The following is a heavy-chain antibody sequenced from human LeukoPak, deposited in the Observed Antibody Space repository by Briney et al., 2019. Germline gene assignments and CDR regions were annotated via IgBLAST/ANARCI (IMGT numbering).Heavy chain of an antibody. CDR3: ARGMYSSSRLVYYYMDV. J-gene: IGHJ6*03. V-gene: IGHV4-59*01. Sequence: SETLSLTCTVSGGSISSYYWSWIRQPPGKGLEWIGYIYYSGSTNYNPSLKSRVTISVHTSKNQFSLKLRSVTAADTAAYYCARGMYSSSRLVYYYMDVWGKGTTVTVSS. D-gene: IGHD6-6*01. CDR2: IYYSGST. CDR1: GGSISSYY.